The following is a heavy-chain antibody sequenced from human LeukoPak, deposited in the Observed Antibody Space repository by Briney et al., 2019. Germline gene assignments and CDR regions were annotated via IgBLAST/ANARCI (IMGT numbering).Heavy chain of an antibody. Sequence: GGSLRLSCAASGFTFSDYNINWVRQAPGKGLEWVSYISSSSATLYYADSVKGRFTISRDNSKNTLYLQMNSLRAEDTAVYYCARESVAGTDYWGQGTLVTVSS. D-gene: IGHD6-19*01. V-gene: IGHV3-48*01. J-gene: IGHJ4*02. CDR3: ARESVAGTDY. CDR1: GFTFSDYN. CDR2: ISSSSATL.